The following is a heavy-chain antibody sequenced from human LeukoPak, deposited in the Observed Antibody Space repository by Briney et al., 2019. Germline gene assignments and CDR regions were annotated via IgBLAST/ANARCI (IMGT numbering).Heavy chain of an antibody. CDR1: GFTFSNYA. CDR2: IKQDGSEK. D-gene: IGHD6-19*01. V-gene: IGHV3-7*01. Sequence: GGSLRLSCAASGFTFSNYAMNWVRQAPGKGLEWVANIKQDGSEKYYVDSVKGRFTISRDNAKNSLYLQMNNLRAEDTAVYYCARERWQWLGHYYYGMDVWGQGTTVTVSS. J-gene: IGHJ6*02. CDR3: ARERWQWLGHYYYGMDV.